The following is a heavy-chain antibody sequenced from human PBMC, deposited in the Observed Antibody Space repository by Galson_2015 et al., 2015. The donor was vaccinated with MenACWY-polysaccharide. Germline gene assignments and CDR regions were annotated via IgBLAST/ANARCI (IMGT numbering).Heavy chain of an antibody. CDR1: GYTFTAYA. CDR3: ARDTPGYCTAPGCEDFDY. CDR2: INPGNGDT. Sequence: SVKVSCKASGYTFTAYAMHWVRQAPGQRLEWMAWINPGNGDTKYSQKFQGRVNITWDTSASTVYMEVSSLTSEDTAVYYCARDTPGYCTAPGCEDFDYWGQGTLVTVSS. D-gene: IGHD2-8*02. V-gene: IGHV1-3*01. J-gene: IGHJ4*02.